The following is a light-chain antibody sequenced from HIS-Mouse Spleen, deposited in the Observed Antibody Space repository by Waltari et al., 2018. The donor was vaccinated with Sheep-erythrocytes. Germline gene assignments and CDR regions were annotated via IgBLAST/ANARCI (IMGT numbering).Light chain of an antibody. CDR2: EGS. Sequence: QSALTQPASVSGSPGQSLTISCPGTSRDVGSYNLVSWYQQHPGKAPKLMIYEGSKRPSGVSNRFSGSKSGNTASLTISGLQAEDEADYYCCSYAGSSTFHVVFGGGTKLTVL. CDR1: SRDVGSYNL. CDR3: CSYAGSSTFHVV. J-gene: IGLJ2*01. V-gene: IGLV2-23*03.